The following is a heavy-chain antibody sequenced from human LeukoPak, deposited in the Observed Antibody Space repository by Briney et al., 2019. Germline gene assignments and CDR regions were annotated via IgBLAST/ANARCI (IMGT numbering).Heavy chain of an antibody. CDR3: ARDITVDSIKLTAADGGIWFDP. CDR2: IIPIFGTA. Sequence: ASVKVSCKASGGTFSNYAISWVRQAPGQGLEWMGGIIPIFGTANYAQKFQGRVTITADKSTSTAYMELSSLRSEDTAVYYCARDITVDSIKLTAADGGIWFDPWGQGTLVTVSS. CDR1: GGTFSNYA. D-gene: IGHD4-23*01. J-gene: IGHJ5*02. V-gene: IGHV1-69*06.